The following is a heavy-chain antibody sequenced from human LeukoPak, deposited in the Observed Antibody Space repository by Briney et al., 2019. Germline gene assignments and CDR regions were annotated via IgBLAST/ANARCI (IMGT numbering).Heavy chain of an antibody. CDR1: GYPFTSYG. V-gene: IGHV1-18*01. Sequence: ASVKVSCKASGYPFTSYGISWVRQAPGQGLEWMGWISAYNGNTNYAQKLQGRVTMTTDTSTSTAYMELRSLRSDDTAVYYCARAVVPAARGPYYYYGMDVWGQGTTVTVSS. J-gene: IGHJ6*02. CDR3: ARAVVPAARGPYYYYGMDV. D-gene: IGHD2-2*01. CDR2: ISAYNGNT.